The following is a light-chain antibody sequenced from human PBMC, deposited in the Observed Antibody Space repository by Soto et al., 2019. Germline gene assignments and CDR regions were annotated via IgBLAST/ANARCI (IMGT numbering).Light chain of an antibody. CDR1: QSVSNNY. Sequence: EVVLTQSPCTLSLSPGARATLSCRASQSVSNNYLAWYQQKPGQAPRLLSYGASNRATGIPDRFSGSGSGTDFTLTISRLEPEDFAVYYCQQDGSSGTFGQGTKVDIK. V-gene: IGKV3-20*01. CDR2: GAS. J-gene: IGKJ1*01. CDR3: QQDGSSGT.